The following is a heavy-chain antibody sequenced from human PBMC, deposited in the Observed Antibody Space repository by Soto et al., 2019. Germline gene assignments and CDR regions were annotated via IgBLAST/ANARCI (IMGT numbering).Heavy chain of an antibody. V-gene: IGHV3-11*01. CDR1: GFTFSDYY. CDR2: ISSSGSTI. CDR3: ARDFKERGYDFWSGYSCYFDY. D-gene: IGHD3-3*01. Sequence: TGGSLRLSCAASGFTFSDYYMSWIRQAPGKGLEWVSYISSSGSTIYYADSVKGRFTISRDNAKNSLYLQMNSLRAEDTAVYYCARDFKERGYDFWSGYSCYFDYWGQGTLVTVSS. J-gene: IGHJ4*02.